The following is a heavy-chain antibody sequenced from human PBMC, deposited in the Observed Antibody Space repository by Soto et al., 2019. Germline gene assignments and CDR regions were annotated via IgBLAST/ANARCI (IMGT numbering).Heavy chain of an antibody. J-gene: IGHJ5*02. CDR2: INTNTGNP. CDR3: ARDRDSSSWYYWFDP. CDR1: GYTFTSYA. D-gene: IGHD6-13*01. Sequence: GASAKVSCKASGYTFTSYAMNWVRQAPGQGLEWMGWINTNTGNPTYAQGFTGRFVFSLDTSVSTAYLQICSLKAEDTAVYYCARDRDSSSWYYWFDPWGQGTLVTVSS. V-gene: IGHV7-4-1*01.